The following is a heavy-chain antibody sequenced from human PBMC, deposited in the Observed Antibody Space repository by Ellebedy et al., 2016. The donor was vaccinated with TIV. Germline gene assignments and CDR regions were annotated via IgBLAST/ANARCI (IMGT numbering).Heavy chain of an antibody. CDR1: GFTFSSYG. J-gene: IGHJ3*02. Sequence: GGSLRLSXAASGFTFSSYGMHWVRQAPGKGLEWVAVIWYDGSNKYYADSVKGRFTISRDNSKNTLYLQMNSLRAEDTAVYYCAGGSGSYYNAAFDIWGQGTMVTVSS. CDR3: AGGSGSYYNAAFDI. D-gene: IGHD3-10*01. CDR2: IWYDGSNK. V-gene: IGHV3-33*01.